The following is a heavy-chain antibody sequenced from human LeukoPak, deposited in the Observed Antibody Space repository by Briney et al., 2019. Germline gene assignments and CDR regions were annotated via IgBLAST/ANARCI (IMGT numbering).Heavy chain of an antibody. Sequence: GGSLRLSCTASGFILGDYAMSWVRQATGKGLGWVGFIRNKAYGGTTEYGASVKGRFHISRDDSKSIAYLEMNSLKTEDTAVYYCTRDTAEFYDSRGYAGDWGQGTLVTVSS. CDR1: GFILGDYA. CDR3: TRDTAEFYDSRGYAGD. V-gene: IGHV3-49*04. CDR2: IRNKAYGGTT. J-gene: IGHJ4*02. D-gene: IGHD3-22*01.